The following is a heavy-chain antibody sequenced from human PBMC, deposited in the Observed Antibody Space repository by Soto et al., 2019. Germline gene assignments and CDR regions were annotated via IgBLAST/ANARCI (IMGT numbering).Heavy chain of an antibody. CDR2: VIPIFGTA. Sequence: SVKVSCKASGGTFSSYAISWVRQAPGQGLEWMGGVIPIFGTANYAQKFQGRVTITADESTSTAYMELSSLRSEDAAVYYCARDQYCSSGSCYSPSWYYYYGMDVCGKVTTVTVSS. D-gene: IGHD2-15*01. V-gene: IGHV1-69*13. J-gene: IGHJ6*04. CDR3: ARDQYCSSGSCYSPSWYYYYGMDV. CDR1: GGTFSSYA.